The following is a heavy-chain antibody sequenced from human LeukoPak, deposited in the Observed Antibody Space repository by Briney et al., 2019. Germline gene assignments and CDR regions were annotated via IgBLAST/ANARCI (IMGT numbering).Heavy chain of an antibody. CDR1: GGSISSYY. Sequence: PSETLSLTCTVSGGSISSYYWSWIRQPPGKGLEWIGYIYYSGSTNYNPSLKSRVTISVDTSKNQFSLKLSSVTAADTAVYYCARVKWLGSPYYFDYWGQGTLVTVSS. V-gene: IGHV4-59*01. J-gene: IGHJ4*02. CDR2: IYYSGST. CDR3: ARVKWLGSPYYFDY. D-gene: IGHD6-19*01.